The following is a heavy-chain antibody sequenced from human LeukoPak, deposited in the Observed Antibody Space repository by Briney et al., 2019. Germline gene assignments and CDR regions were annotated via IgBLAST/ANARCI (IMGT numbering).Heavy chain of an antibody. CDR3: AKDGGDSSGLFDY. CDR1: GFTFSSYG. Sequence: GGSLRLSCAASGFTFSSYGVHWVRQAPGKGLEWVAVISYDGSNKYYADSVKGRFTISRDNSKNTLYLQMNSLRAEDTAVYYCAKDGGDSSGLFDYWGQGTLVTVSS. D-gene: IGHD3-22*01. J-gene: IGHJ4*02. V-gene: IGHV3-30*18. CDR2: ISYDGSNK.